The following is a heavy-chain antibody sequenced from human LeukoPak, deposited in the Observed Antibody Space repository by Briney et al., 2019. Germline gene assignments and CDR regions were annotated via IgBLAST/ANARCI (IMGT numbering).Heavy chain of an antibody. J-gene: IGHJ4*02. V-gene: IGHV3-7*01. Sequence: PGGSLRLSCAASGFTFSSYWMSWVRQAPGKGLEWVANIKQDGSEKYYVDSVKGRFTISRDNAKNSLYLQMNSLRAEDTAVYYCASGGYSSSWNYWGQGTLVTVSS. CDR2: IKQDGSEK. D-gene: IGHD6-13*01. CDR1: GFTFSSYW. CDR3: ASGGYSSSWNY.